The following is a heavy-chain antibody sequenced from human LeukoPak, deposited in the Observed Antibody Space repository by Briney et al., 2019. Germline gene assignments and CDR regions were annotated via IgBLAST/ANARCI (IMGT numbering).Heavy chain of an antibody. CDR2: IKQDGSEK. CDR3: ARDLNHGRYDY. D-gene: IGHD1-14*01. J-gene: IGHJ4*02. CDR1: GFTFSSYW. V-gene: IGHV3-7*01. Sequence: GGSLRLSCAASGFTFSSYWMSWVREAPGKGLEWVANIKQDGSEKYYVDSVKGRFTISRDNAKNSLYLQMNSLRAEDTAVYYCARDLNHGRYDYWGQGTLVTVSS.